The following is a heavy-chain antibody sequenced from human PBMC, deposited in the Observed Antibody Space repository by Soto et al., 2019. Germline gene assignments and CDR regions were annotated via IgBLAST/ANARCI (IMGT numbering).Heavy chain of an antibody. D-gene: IGHD2-21*02. CDR1: GDTFTDYY. J-gene: IGHJ4*02. V-gene: IGHV1-46*01. CDR3: ARGGHVVGLTAALDD. CDR2: VNPSGGHT. Sequence: QVQLVQSGAEVKKPGASVKVSCKASGDTFTDYYIHWVRQAPGQGLEWMGTVNPSGGHTTYAQHFLGRLTRTRDTSSSTLYMGLTSRTSEDRAVYYCARGGHVVGLTAALDDWGQGTLVTVSS.